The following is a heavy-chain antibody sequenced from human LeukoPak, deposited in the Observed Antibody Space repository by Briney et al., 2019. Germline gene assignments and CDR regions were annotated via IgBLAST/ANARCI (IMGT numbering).Heavy chain of an antibody. Sequence: GESLKISCTGSGYPFNKYWIAWVRQMPGKGLEWMGIIYPGDSHSAYSPSFQGQVTFSADKSINTAYLQWSSLKASGTAMYFCARLSSSRDQRLDYWGQGTLVTVSS. CDR3: ARLSSSRDQRLDY. CDR1: GYPFNKYW. J-gene: IGHJ4*02. V-gene: IGHV5-51*01. D-gene: IGHD6-13*01. CDR2: IYPGDSHS.